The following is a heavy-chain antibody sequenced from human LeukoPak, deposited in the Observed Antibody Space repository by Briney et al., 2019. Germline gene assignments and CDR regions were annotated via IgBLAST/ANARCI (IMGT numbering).Heavy chain of an antibody. V-gene: IGHV3-23*01. CDR1: GFTFSNYA. CDR3: ARACSSTSCYGSLDY. J-gene: IGHJ4*02. CDR2: ISGSGGRT. Sequence: PGGSLRLSCAASGFTFSNYAMSWVRQAPGKGLEWVSVISGSGGRTYYADSVKGRFTISRDNSKNTLYLQMNSLGAEDTAVYYCARACSSTSCYGSLDYWGQGTLVTVSS. D-gene: IGHD2-2*01.